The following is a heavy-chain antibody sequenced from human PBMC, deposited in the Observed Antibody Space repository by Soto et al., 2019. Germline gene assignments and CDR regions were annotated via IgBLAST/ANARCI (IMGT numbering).Heavy chain of an antibody. V-gene: IGHV3-21*01. CDR2: ISSSSNYI. CDR1: GFTFSTYT. Sequence: EVQLVESGGGLLKPGGSLRLSCAASGFTFSTYTMNWVRQAPGKGLEWVSSISSSSNYIFYADSVKGRFTISRDNAKNSLYLQMNSLRAEDTPVYYCARDFHGSGTFDYWGQGTLVTVSS. CDR3: ARDFHGSGTFDY. D-gene: IGHD3-10*01. J-gene: IGHJ4*02.